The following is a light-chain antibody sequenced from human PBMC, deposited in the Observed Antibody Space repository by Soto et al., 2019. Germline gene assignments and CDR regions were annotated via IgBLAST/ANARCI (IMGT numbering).Light chain of an antibody. CDR2: GNS. CDR3: QSYDSSAWVGV. J-gene: IGLJ2*01. CDR1: SSNIGAGYD. V-gene: IGLV1-40*01. Sequence: QSVLTQPPSVSGAPGQRVTISCTGSSSNIGAGYDVPWYQQLPGTAPKLLIYGNSNRPSGVPDRFSGSKSGTSASLAITGLQADDEADYYCQSYDSSAWVGVFGGGTKLTVL.